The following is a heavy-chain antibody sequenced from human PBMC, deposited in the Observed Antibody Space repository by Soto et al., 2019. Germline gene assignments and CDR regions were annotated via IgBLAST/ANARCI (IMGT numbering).Heavy chain of an antibody. V-gene: IGHV3-30*18. CDR2: ISYDGSNK. J-gene: IGHJ6*02. CDR1: GFTFSSYG. Sequence: GGSLRLSCAASGFTFSSYGMHWVRQAPGKGLEWVAVISYDGSNKYYPDSVKGRFTISRDNSKNTLYLQMNSLRAEDTAVYYCAKDLEYSSSSHYYYYGMDVWGQGTTVTVSS. D-gene: IGHD6-6*01. CDR3: AKDLEYSSSSHYYYYGMDV.